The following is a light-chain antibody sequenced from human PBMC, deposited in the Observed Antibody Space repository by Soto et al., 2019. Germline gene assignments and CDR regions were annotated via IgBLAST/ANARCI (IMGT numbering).Light chain of an antibody. CDR2: GTS. Sequence: EIVLTQSPGTLSLSPGERATLSCRASQSVPSTYFAWYQRKAGQPPRLLISGTSNRATGIPDRFSGSGSGTDFTLTISRLEPEDFAVYFRQQFGNSPWTFGQGTKVDIK. V-gene: IGKV3-20*01. CDR1: QSVPSTY. CDR3: QQFGNSPWT. J-gene: IGKJ1*01.